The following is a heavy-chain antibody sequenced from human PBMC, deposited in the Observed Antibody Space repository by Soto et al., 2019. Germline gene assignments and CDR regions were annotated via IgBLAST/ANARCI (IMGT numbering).Heavy chain of an antibody. CDR2: ISGNGEII. Sequence: GAVRLSSAASGFTFSDYNIHLIRRAPGKGLEWISYISGNGEIIQYAASARGRFTISRDNAENSVYLEMDRLRAEDTALYYCARDVDADFRTDFDYWGRGTLVTVSS. J-gene: IGHJ4*02. CDR3: ARDVDADFRTDFDY. D-gene: IGHD4-17*01. CDR1: GFTFSDYN. V-gene: IGHV3-11*01.